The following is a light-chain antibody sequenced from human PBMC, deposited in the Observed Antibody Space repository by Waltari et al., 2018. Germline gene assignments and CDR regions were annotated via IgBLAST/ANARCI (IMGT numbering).Light chain of an antibody. V-gene: IGLV2-23*01. CDR2: EGT. J-gene: IGLJ3*02. CDR3: CSYAISSTWV. Sequence: QSALTQPASVSGSPGQSITISCTGTSSDVGRYNLVSCYQQHPGKAPKVLIFEGTQRPSGVSDRFSGSKSGNTASLTISGTQAEDEAEYYCCSYAISSTWVFGGGTKLTVL. CDR1: SSDVGRYNL.